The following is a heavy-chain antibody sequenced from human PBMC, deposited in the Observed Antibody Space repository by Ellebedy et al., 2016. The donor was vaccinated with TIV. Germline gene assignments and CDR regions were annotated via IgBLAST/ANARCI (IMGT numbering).Heavy chain of an antibody. CDR3: TPLTLYAIEWD. CDR2: IRSKTDGGTT. V-gene: IGHV3-15*07. D-gene: IGHD2-8*01. CDR1: GFSFSNAW. Sequence: GESLKISCAASGFSFSNAWMNSVRQAPGKGLEWVGRIRSKTDGGTTDYAAPVKGRFTISRDDSKNTLYLQMNSLKTEDTAVYYCTPLTLYAIEWDWGQGTLVTVSS. J-gene: IGHJ4*02.